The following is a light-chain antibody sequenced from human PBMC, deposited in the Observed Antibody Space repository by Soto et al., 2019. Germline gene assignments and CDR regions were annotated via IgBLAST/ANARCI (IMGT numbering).Light chain of an antibody. CDR2: SSN. Sequence: QAVVTQPPSASGTPGQRVTISCSGSSSNIGSNYVYWYMQLPGTAPKLLIYSSNQRPSGVPDRFSGSKSGTSASLAISGLRSEDEADYYCAAWDDSLSGHVVFGGGTKVTVL. J-gene: IGLJ2*01. CDR1: SSNIGSNY. V-gene: IGLV1-47*02. CDR3: AAWDDSLSGHVV.